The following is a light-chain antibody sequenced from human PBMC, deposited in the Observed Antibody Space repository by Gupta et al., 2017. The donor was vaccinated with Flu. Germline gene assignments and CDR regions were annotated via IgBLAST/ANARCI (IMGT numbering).Light chain of an antibody. Sequence: SYELTQPPSVSVSPGQTARIICSGDALPNQFAYWYQQKPGQAPVLVIRKDSERPSGISERFSGSTSGTTVTLTISGVQAEDEADYYCQSADSTETYVVFGGGTKLTVL. CDR2: KDS. CDR3: QSADSTETYVV. CDR1: ALPNQF. J-gene: IGLJ2*01. V-gene: IGLV3-25*03.